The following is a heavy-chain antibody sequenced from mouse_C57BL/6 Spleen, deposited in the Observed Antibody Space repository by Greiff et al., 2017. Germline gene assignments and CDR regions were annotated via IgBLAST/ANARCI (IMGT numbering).Heavy chain of an antibody. CDR3: TRVPYGSSYGAMDY. CDR2: ISSGGDYI. CDR1: GFTFSSYA. Sequence: EVQLVESGEGLVKPGGSLKLSCAASGFTFSSYAMSWVRQTPEKRLEWVAYISSGGDYIYYADTVKGRFTISRDNARNTLYLQMSSLKSEDTAMYYCTRVPYGSSYGAMDYWGQGTSVTVSS. J-gene: IGHJ4*01. D-gene: IGHD1-1*01. V-gene: IGHV5-9-1*02.